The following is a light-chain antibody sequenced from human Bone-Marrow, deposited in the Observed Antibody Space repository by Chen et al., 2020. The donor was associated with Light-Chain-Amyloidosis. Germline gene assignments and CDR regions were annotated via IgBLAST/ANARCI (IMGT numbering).Light chain of an antibody. Sequence: SYELPQPPSVSVSPGPMARITCSGDGLPTKYAYWYQQKPGQAPVMVIQRDTERPSGIAERFSGSRAGTPATLTISGVQAEDEADYHCQSADSRGTYEVIFGGGTKLTV. CDR1: GLPTKY. J-gene: IGLJ2*01. CDR2: RDT. CDR3: QSADSRGTYEVI. V-gene: IGLV3-25*03.